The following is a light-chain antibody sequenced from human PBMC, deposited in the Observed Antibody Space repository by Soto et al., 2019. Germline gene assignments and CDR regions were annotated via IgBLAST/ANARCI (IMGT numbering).Light chain of an antibody. CDR3: QQYGSTPRT. CDR2: GAS. CDR1: QSVTSSY. Sequence: DILLTQSPGTLSLSPGERATLSCRASQSVTSSYLAWYQHKPGQAPRLLIYGASTRATGIPDRFSGSGSGTDFTLTISRLEPEDFAVYFCQQYGSTPRTFGQGTKVDIE. V-gene: IGKV3-20*01. J-gene: IGKJ1*01.